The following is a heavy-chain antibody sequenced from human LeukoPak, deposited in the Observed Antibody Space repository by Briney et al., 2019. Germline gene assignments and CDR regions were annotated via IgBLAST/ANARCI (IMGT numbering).Heavy chain of an antibody. V-gene: IGHV3-21*01. Sequence: GGSLRLSCVVSGFTFSRYSMNWVRQAPGKGLEWVSSISSSGSYIYYADSVKGRFTISRDNAKNSLYLQMNSLRAEDTAVYYCARAVGGWNFYWGQGTLVTVSS. CDR1: GFTFSRYS. CDR3: ARAVGGWNFY. CDR2: ISSSGSYI. D-gene: IGHD1-7*01. J-gene: IGHJ4*02.